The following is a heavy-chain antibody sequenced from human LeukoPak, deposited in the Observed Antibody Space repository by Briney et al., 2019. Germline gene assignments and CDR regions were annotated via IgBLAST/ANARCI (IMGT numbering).Heavy chain of an antibody. V-gene: IGHV4-59*01. Sequence: SETLSLTCTVSGGSISSYYWNWFRQPPGKGLEWIGYIYFSGNTKYNPSLESRVTILVDTSKNQFSLKLTSVTAADMAVYYCARDLYSSGWYGAFHYWGQGTLVTVSS. CDR1: GGSISSYY. CDR3: ARDLYSSGWYGAFHY. CDR2: IYFSGNT. J-gene: IGHJ4*02. D-gene: IGHD6-19*01.